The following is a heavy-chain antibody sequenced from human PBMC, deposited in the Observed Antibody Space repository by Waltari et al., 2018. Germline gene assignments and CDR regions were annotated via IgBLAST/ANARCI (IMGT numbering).Heavy chain of an antibody. CDR2: ISGSGGST. Sequence: EVQLLESGGGLVQPGGSLRLSCAASGFTFSSSALSWVRQAPGKGLEWVSAISGSGGSTYYADSVKGRFTISRDNSKNTLYLQMNSLRAEDTAVYYCAKAGSSSPVGYWGQGTLVTVSS. J-gene: IGHJ4*02. CDR1: GFTFSSSA. CDR3: AKAGSSSPVGY. D-gene: IGHD6-6*01. V-gene: IGHV3-23*01.